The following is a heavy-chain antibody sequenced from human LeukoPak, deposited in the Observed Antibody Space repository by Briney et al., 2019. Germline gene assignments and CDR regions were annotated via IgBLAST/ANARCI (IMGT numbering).Heavy chain of an antibody. D-gene: IGHD1-26*01. CDR1: GFTFSNSA. CDR2: IIVGSGRT. J-gene: IGHJ4*02. Sequence: GASVKVSCKASGFTFSNSAIQWVRQARGQRLEWIGWIIVGSGRTHYAQNLQERLTITRDTSTNTAYMELSSLRSEDTAVYYCAAELYSGTYGRCCSFAFWGQGTPVTVSS. CDR3: AAELYSGTYGRCCSFAF. V-gene: IGHV1-58*02.